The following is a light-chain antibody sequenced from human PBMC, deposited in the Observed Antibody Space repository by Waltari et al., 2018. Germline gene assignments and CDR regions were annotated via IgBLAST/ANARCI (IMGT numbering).Light chain of an antibody. V-gene: IGLV8-61*01. Sequence: QTVVTHEPSLSVSPGGTVTLTCALISGPLSSTSYAPWYRQTPSPAPRTLVYKGKSRSFGVPVSFSGSVRGNKAALTITGAQAEDESDYFCSVQKGSGVWVFGGRTKLTVL. CDR1: SGPLSSTSY. J-gene: IGLJ3*02. CDR2: KGK. CDR3: SVQKGSGVWV.